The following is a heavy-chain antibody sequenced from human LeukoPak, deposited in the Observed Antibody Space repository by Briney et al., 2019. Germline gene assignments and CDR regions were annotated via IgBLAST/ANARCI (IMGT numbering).Heavy chain of an antibody. CDR3: ARGLTYYCDSSGYYAGGLYAFDI. D-gene: IGHD3-22*01. V-gene: IGHV4-59*01. CDR2: IYYSGST. Sequence: PSETLSLTCTVSGGSISSYYWSWIRQPPGKGLEWIGYIYYSGSTNYNPSLKSRVTISVDTSKNQFSLKLSSVTAADTAVYYCARGLTYYCDSSGYYAGGLYAFDIWGQGTMVTVSS. CDR1: GGSISSYY. J-gene: IGHJ3*02.